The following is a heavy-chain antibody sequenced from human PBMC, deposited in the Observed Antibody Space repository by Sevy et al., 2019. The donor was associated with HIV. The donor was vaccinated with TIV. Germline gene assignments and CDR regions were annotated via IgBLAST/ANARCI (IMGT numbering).Heavy chain of an antibody. CDR3: AKVLHIVVVPAAIDFYYGMDV. CDR2: IRFDGTIT. V-gene: IGHV3-30*02. Sequence: GGSLRLSCAASGFTFSTYGMHWVRQAPGKGLEWVAFIRFDGTITYYTDSVKGRSTISRDNSKNTLYLQMNSLRAEDTAVYFCAKVLHIVVVPAAIDFYYGMDVWGQGTTVTVSS. CDR1: GFTFSTYG. J-gene: IGHJ6*02. D-gene: IGHD2-2*01.